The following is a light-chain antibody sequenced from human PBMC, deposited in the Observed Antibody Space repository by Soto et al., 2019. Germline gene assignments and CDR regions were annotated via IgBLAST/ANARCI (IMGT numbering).Light chain of an antibody. V-gene: IGKV1-5*01. CDR2: DAS. J-gene: IGKJ1*01. Sequence: DIQMTQSPSTMSASVGDRGSITCRASQRVNTCLAWYQQKPGTAPTLLIYDASSLQSGVPSRFSGSGSGTEFPLPISSLQPDDFATYYCQQYQIDWTFGQGTKVDI. CDR1: QRVNTC. CDR3: QQYQIDWT.